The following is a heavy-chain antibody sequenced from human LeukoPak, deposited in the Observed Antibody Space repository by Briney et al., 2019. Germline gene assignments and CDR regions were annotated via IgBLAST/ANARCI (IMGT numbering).Heavy chain of an antibody. Sequence: PGGSLRLSCAASGFTFSSYAMSWVRQAPGKGLEWVSAIGGSGGSTYCADSVKGRFTISRDNSKNTLYLQMNSLRAEDTAVYYCAKLPSVVVVAVDAFDIWGQGTMVTVSS. CDR3: AKLPSVVVVAVDAFDI. CDR1: GFTFSSYA. J-gene: IGHJ3*02. V-gene: IGHV3-23*01. D-gene: IGHD2-15*01. CDR2: IGGSGGST.